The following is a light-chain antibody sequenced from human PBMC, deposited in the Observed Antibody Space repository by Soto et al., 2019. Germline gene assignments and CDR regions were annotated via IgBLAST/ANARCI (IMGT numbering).Light chain of an antibody. CDR1: QGIRND. CDR2: AAS. CDR3: LQHNSYPWT. V-gene: IGKV1-17*01. Sequence: DIQMTQSPSSLSASVGDRVTITCRASQGIRNDLVWYQQRQGKAPKRLIYAASSLQIGVPSRFSGSGSGTEFTLTISSLQPQDFVTYYCLQHNSYPWTFGQGTKVQIK. J-gene: IGKJ1*01.